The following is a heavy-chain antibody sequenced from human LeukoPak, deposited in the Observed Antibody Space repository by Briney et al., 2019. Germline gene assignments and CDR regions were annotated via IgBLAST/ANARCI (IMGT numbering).Heavy chain of an antibody. D-gene: IGHD3-10*01. CDR2: IYYSGST. CDR1: GGSIGSYY. J-gene: IGHJ6*02. Sequence: SETLSLTCTVSGGSIGSYYWSWIRQPPGKGLEWIGYIYYSGSTNYNPSLKSRVTISVDTSKNQFSLKLSSVTAADTAVYYCARVGGSNYYYYGMDVWGQGTTVTVSS. V-gene: IGHV4-59*01. CDR3: ARVGGSNYYYYGMDV.